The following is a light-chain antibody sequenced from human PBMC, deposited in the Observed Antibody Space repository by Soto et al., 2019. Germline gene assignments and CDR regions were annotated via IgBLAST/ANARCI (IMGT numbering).Light chain of an antibody. CDR3: SSYTSANSVV. CDR2: GVS. J-gene: IGLJ6*01. CDR1: SRDVGAYNY. V-gene: IGLV2-14*01. Sequence: QSALAQAPAVSGSPGQSITISCTGTSRDVGAYNYVSWYQQHPGNAPKLMIYGVSYRPSGVSNRCSGSKCGSTASLTISGLQAEDEADYFCSSYTSANSVVFGRGTKVTV.